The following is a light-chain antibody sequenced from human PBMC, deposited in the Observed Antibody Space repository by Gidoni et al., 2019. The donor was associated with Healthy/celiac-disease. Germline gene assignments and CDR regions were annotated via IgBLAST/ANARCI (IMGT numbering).Light chain of an antibody. CDR3: QQSYSTPLT. J-gene: IGKJ4*01. CDR2: AAS. Sequence: DIKMTQSPSSLSESVGDRVTITCRASQSISSYLNWYQQKPGKAPKLLIYAASSLQSGVPSRFSGSVSVTDFTLTISSLQPEDFATYYCQQSYSTPLTFGGGTKVEIK. V-gene: IGKV1-39*01. CDR1: QSISSY.